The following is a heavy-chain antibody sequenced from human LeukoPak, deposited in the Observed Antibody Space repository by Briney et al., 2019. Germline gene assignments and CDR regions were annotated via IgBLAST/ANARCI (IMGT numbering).Heavy chain of an antibody. V-gene: IGHV3-66*01. CDR3: ARDPHYYYGSGSYS. CDR1: GFTVSSNY. J-gene: IGHJ4*02. D-gene: IGHD3-10*01. CDR2: IYSGGST. Sequence: GGSLRLSCAASGFTVSSNYMSWVRQAPGKGLEWVSVIYSGGSTYYADSVKGRFTASRDNSKNTLYLQMNSLRAEDTAVYYCARDPHYYYGSGSYSWGQGTLVTVSS.